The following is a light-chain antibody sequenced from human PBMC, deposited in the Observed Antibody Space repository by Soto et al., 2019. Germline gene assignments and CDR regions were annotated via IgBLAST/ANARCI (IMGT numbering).Light chain of an antibody. CDR3: QQYANIPLT. Sequence: DIQMTQSPSSLSASVGDRVTITCQASQDIKNYLNWYQQKSGKAPKLLIYDASDLETGVPSRFSGSGSGTDFTFTINSRQPEDIATYYCQQYANIPLTCGGGTKLEIK. V-gene: IGKV1-33*01. CDR1: QDIKNY. J-gene: IGKJ4*01. CDR2: DAS.